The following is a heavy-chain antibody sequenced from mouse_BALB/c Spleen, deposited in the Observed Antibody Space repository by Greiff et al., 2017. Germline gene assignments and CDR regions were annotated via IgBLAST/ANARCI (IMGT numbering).Heavy chain of an antibody. V-gene: IGHV1-5*01. J-gene: IGHJ2*01. D-gene: IGHD1-1*02. CDR3: TREWNYGYFDY. Sequence: EVQLQQSGTVLARPGASVKMSCKASGYTFTSYWMHWVKQRPGQGLEWIGAIYPGNSDTSYNQKFKGKAKLTAVTSTSTAYMELSSLTNEDSAVYYCTREWNYGYFDYWGQGTTLTVSS. CDR2: IYPGNSDT. CDR1: GYTFTSYW.